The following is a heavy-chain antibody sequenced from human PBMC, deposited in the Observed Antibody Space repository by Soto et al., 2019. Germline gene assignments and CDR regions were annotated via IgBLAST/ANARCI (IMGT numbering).Heavy chain of an antibody. V-gene: IGHV3-30*18. CDR1: GFTFTSSG. CDR2: ISYGGGNK. CDR3: AKVRFGRGILSNTMEV. D-gene: IGHD3-16*01. J-gene: IGHJ6*02. Sequence: PGGSLRLSCAASGFTFTSSGMHWVRQAPGKGLEWVAVISYGGGNKYYGDSVRGRFTISRDNSNNTLYLEMKSLRVEDTAVYYCAKVRFGRGILSNTMEVWGQGTTVTVSS.